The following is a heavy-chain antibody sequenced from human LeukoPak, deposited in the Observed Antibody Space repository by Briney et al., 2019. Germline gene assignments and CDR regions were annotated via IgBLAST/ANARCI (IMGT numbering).Heavy chain of an antibody. CDR3: ATSRYDSSGYYGIIGY. Sequence: PGGSLGLSCAASGFTFSRYTMNWVRQAPGKGLEWVSSITSSSIYIYYADSVKGRFTISRDNAKNSLHLQMNSLRAEDTAVYYCATSRYDSSGYYGIIGYWGQGTLVTVSS. CDR2: ITSSSIYI. V-gene: IGHV3-21*01. J-gene: IGHJ4*02. CDR1: GFTFSRYT. D-gene: IGHD3-22*01.